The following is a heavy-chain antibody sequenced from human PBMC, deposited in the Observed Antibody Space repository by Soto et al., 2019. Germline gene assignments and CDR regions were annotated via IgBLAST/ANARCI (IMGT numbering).Heavy chain of an antibody. V-gene: IGHV3-9*01. CDR3: AKGAISGTLNWFDP. Sequence: GWSLRLSCASSGFRFADYTMHWVRQAPGKGLEWVSGLTWNSESIAYADSVKGRFTISRDNAKNSLYLQMNSLRAEDTAFYFCAKGAISGTLNWFDPWGQGTLVTVSS. CDR1: GFRFADYT. CDR2: LTWNSESI. D-gene: IGHD6-13*01. J-gene: IGHJ5*02.